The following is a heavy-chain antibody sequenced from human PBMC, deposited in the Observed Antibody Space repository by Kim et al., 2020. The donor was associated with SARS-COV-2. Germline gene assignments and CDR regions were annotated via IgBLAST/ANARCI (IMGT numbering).Heavy chain of an antibody. CDR1: GGSISSYY. V-gene: IGHV4-59*08. Sequence: SETLSLTCTVSGGSISSYYWSWIRQPPGKGLEWIGYIYYSGSTNYNPSLKSRVTISVDTSKNQFSLKLSSVTAADTAVYYCARHGTRVVVVAATRSNLGFDPWGQGTLVTVSS. CDR2: IYYSGST. CDR3: ARHGTRVVVVAATRSNLGFDP. J-gene: IGHJ5*02. D-gene: IGHD2-15*01.